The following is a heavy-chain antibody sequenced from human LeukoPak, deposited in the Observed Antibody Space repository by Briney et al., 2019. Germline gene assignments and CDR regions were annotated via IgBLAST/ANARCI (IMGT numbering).Heavy chain of an antibody. CDR3: ARDRCSGGSCYSAFDI. D-gene: IGHD2-15*01. V-gene: IGHV1-18*01. CDR1: GYIFTSYA. CDR2: ISAYNGST. Sequence: ASVKVSCKASGYIFTSYAISWVRQAPGQGLEWMGWISAYNGSTNYAQKLQGRVTMTTDTSTSTAYMELRSLRSDDTAVYYCARDRCSGGSCYSAFDIWGQGTMVTVSS. J-gene: IGHJ3*02.